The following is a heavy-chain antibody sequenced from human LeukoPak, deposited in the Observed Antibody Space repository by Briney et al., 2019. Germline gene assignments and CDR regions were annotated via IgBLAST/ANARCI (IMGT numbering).Heavy chain of an antibody. CDR1: GGSISSGDYY. CDR3: ARPYYYDSRIDP. V-gene: IGHV4-30-4*01. Sequence: SETLSLTCTVPGGSISSGDYYWSWIRQPPGKGLEWIAYMYYSGSTYYNPSLKSRVTMSADTSKSQLSLKLSSVTAADTAVYYCARPYYYDSRIDPWGQGILVTVSS. CDR2: MYYSGST. D-gene: IGHD3-22*01. J-gene: IGHJ5*02.